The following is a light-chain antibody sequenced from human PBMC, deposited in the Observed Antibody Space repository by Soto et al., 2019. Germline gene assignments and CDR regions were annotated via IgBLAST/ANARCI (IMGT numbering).Light chain of an antibody. V-gene: IGLV2-23*01. J-gene: IGLJ2*01. CDR2: EGS. CDR1: SSDVGSYNL. Sequence: QSALTQPASVSGSPGQSITISCTGTSSDVGSYNLVSWYQQHPRKAPKLMIYEGSKRPSGVSNRFSGSKSGNTASLTISGIQAEDEADYYCCSYAGSSTYVVFGGGTKLTVL. CDR3: CSYAGSSTYVV.